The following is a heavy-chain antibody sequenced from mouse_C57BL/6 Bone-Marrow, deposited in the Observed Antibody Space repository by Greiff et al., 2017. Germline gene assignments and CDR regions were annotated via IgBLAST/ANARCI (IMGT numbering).Heavy chain of an antibody. Sequence: EVQLQQSGPELVKPGASVKISCKASGYTFTDYYMNWVKQSHGKSLEWIGDINPNNGGTSYNQKFKGKATLTVDKSSSTAYMELRSLTSEDSAVXYCARCDYDAWFAYWGQGTLVTVSA. D-gene: IGHD2-4*01. CDR1: GYTFTDYY. CDR3: ARCDYDAWFAY. V-gene: IGHV1-26*01. J-gene: IGHJ3*01. CDR2: INPNNGGT.